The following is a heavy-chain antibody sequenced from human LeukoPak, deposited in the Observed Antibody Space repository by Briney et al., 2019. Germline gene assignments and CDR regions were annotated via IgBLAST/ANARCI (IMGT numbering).Heavy chain of an antibody. CDR1: GSTFTSYY. CDR3: AREPLDDYGDY. Sequence: ASVKVSCKPFGSTFTSYYMHWLGQAPGQGLGWWGIINPSGGSTSYAQKFQGRVTMTRDTSTSTVYMELSSLRSEDTAVYYCAREPLDDYGDYWGQGTLVTVSS. J-gene: IGHJ4*02. D-gene: IGHD6-6*01. V-gene: IGHV1-46*01. CDR2: INPSGGST.